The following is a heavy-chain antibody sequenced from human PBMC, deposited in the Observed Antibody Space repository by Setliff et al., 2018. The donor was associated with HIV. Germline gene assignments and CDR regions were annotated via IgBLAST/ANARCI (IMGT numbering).Heavy chain of an antibody. CDR2: INPNTGGT. V-gene: IGHV1-2*02. D-gene: IGHD3-9*01. CDR3: ASPRLDWSFSHFDY. J-gene: IGHJ4*02. CDR1: GYTFTGYY. Sequence: ASVKVSCKASGYTFTGYYMHWVRQAPGQGLEWMGWINPNTGGTNFAQKFQGRVTITADQSTSTAYMELSGLTSEDTAVYYCASPRLDWSFSHFDYWGQGTPVTVSS.